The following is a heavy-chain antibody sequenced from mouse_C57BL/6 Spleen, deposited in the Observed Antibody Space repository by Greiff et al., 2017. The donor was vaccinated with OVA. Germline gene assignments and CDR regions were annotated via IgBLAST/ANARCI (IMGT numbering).Heavy chain of an antibody. Sequence: QVQLQQPGAELVRPGTSVKVSCKASGYAFTNYLIEWVKQRPGQGLEWIGVINPGSGGTNYNEKFKGKATLTADKSSSTAYMQLSSLTSEDSAVYGWTRGEYSSSFYAMDYWGQETSDAVSS. CDR2: INPGSGGT. J-gene: IGHJ4*01. D-gene: IGHD1-1*01. CDR3: TRGEYSSSFYAMDY. CDR1: GYAFTNYL. V-gene: IGHV1-54*01.